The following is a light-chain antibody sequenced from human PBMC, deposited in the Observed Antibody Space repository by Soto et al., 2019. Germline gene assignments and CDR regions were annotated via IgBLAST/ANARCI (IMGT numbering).Light chain of an antibody. CDR3: CSYAGSSTIVV. CDR2: EGS. CDR1: SSDVGSYNL. J-gene: IGLJ2*01. V-gene: IGLV2-23*01. Sequence: QSALTQPASVSGSPGQWITISCTGTSSDVGSYNLVSWYQQHPGKAPKLMIYEGSKRPSGVSNRFSGSKSGNTASLTIYGLQAEDEADYYCCSYAGSSTIVVFGGGTKVTVL.